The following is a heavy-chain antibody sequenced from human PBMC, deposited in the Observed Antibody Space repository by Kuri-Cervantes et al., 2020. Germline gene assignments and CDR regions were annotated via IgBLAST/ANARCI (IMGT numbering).Heavy chain of an antibody. Sequence: GESLKISCAASGFTFSSYGMHWVRQAPGKGLEWVAVISYDGSNKYYADSVKGRFTISRDNSKNTLYLQMNSLRAEDTAVYYCARDEYYYDGSGYFEWFDPWGQGTLVTVSS. CDR1: GFTFSSYG. V-gene: IGHV3-30*03. J-gene: IGHJ5*02. CDR2: ISYDGSNK. D-gene: IGHD3-22*01. CDR3: ARDEYYYDGSGYFEWFDP.